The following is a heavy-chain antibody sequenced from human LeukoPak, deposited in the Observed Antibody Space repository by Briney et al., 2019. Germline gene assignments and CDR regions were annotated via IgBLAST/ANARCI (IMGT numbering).Heavy chain of an antibody. J-gene: IGHJ4*02. D-gene: IGHD6-19*01. Sequence: GGSLRLSCAASGFTISDYYMSWIRQAPGKGLEWGSYISSSGSTIYYADSVKGRFTISRDNAKNSLYLQMNSLRAEDTAVYYCARDDHSSGWYGDFDYWGQGTLVTVSS. CDR2: ISSSGSTI. CDR1: GFTISDYY. CDR3: ARDDHSSGWYGDFDY. V-gene: IGHV3-11*01.